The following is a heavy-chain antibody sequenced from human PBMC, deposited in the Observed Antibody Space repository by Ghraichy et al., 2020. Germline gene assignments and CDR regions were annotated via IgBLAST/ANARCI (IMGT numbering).Heavy chain of an antibody. CDR2: IGIAGDP. D-gene: IGHD2-15*01. Sequence: GGSLRLSCAASGFTFSNCDMHWVRQVTGKGLQWVSGIGIAGDPHYLDSVKGRFTISRENAKNSMYLQMNSLRAGDSAVYFCVRQCTELRDKLYDYYGMDVWGQGTTVTVSS. J-gene: IGHJ6*02. CDR1: GFTFSNCD. V-gene: IGHV3-13*05. CDR3: VRQCTELRDKLYDYYGMDV.